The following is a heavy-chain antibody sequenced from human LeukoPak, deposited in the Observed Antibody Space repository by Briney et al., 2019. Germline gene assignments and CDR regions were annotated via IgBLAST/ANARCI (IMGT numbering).Heavy chain of an antibody. Sequence: ASVKVSCKASGYTFTSYGISWVRQAPGQGLEWMGWISAYNGNTNYAQRLQGRVTMTTDTSTSTTYMELRSLRSDGTAVYYCARDSASLVSWYYDFWSGYYTAFNYWGQGTLVTVSS. V-gene: IGHV1-18*01. CDR2: ISAYNGNT. J-gene: IGHJ4*02. D-gene: IGHD3-3*01. CDR3: ARDSASLVSWYYDFWSGYYTAFNY. CDR1: GYTFTSYG.